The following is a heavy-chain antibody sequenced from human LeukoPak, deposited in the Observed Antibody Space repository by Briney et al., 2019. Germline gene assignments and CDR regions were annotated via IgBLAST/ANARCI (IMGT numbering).Heavy chain of an antibody. CDR2: IYNSGST. CDR3: AREGVGAFDI. CDR1: GGSISSYY. J-gene: IGHJ3*02. Sequence: SETLSLTCTVSGGSISSYYWSWIRQPPGKGLEWIGYIYNSGSTNYNPSLKSRVTISVDTSKNQFSLKLSSVTAADTAVYYCAREGVGAFDIWGQGTMVTVSS. V-gene: IGHV4-4*09.